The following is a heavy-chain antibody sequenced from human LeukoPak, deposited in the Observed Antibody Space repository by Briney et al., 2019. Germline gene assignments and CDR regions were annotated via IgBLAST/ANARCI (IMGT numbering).Heavy chain of an antibody. CDR2: ISSSGSSI. CDR3: ARDRIYYGMDV. Sequence: PGGSLRLSCAASGFTFSSYEMNWVRQAPGKGLEWVSYISSSGSSIYYADSVKGRFTISRDNAKNSLYLQMNSLRAEDMAVYYCARDRIYYGMDVWGQGTTVTVSS. V-gene: IGHV3-48*03. D-gene: IGHD2-15*01. J-gene: IGHJ6*02. CDR1: GFTFSSYE.